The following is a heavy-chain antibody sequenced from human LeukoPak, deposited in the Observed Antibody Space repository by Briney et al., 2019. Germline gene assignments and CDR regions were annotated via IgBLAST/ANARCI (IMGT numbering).Heavy chain of an antibody. J-gene: IGHJ3*02. Sequence: GGSLRLSCAASGFTFNSYWMHWVRQAPGKGLGWVSRINSDGSGTSDADFVKGRFTISRDNSKNTLYLQMNSLRAEDTAMYYCARDRLTNDAFDIWGQGTMVTVSS. CDR1: GFTFNSYW. CDR2: INSDGSGT. D-gene: IGHD2-8*01. CDR3: ARDRLTNDAFDI. V-gene: IGHV3-74*01.